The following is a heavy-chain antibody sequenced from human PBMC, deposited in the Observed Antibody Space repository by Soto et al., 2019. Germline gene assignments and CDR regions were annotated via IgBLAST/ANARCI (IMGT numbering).Heavy chain of an antibody. CDR1: GGAISSGDRY. J-gene: IGHJ4*02. Sequence: QVQLQESGPGLVKPSQTLSLTCTVSGGAISSGDRYWSWIRQPPGKGLEWIGHIKYSGSTHYNPSLQSRISMSIDTSKNQLSLDVSSVTAADTAVYYCARGRGNTYGIDYWGQGTLVTVSS. D-gene: IGHD5-18*01. V-gene: IGHV4-30-4*01. CDR2: IKYSGST. CDR3: ARGRGNTYGIDY.